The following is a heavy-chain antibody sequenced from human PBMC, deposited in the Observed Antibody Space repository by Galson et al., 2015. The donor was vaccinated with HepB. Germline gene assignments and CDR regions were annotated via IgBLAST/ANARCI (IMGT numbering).Heavy chain of an antibody. J-gene: IGHJ4*02. Sequence: SVKVSCKASGDTFSSYTISWVRQAPGQGLEWMGRIIPFLDIANYAQNFQGRVTLTADKSTSPAYMELSSLKSEDTAVYYWAREGGGSYYFRLDYGGQGDLV. V-gene: IGHV1-69*04. CDR3: AREGGGSYYFRLDY. CDR2: IIPFLDIA. CDR1: GDTFSSYT. D-gene: IGHD1-26*01.